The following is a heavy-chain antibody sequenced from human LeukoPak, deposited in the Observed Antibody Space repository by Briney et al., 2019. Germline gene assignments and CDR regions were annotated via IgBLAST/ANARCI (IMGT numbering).Heavy chain of an antibody. D-gene: IGHD3-10*01. Sequence: SETLTLTCTVSGGSISSYYWSWIRQPPGKGLEWIGYIYYSGSTNYNPSLKSRVTISVDTSKNQFSLKLSSVTTADTAVYYCARMPMVRGVPFDYWGQGTLVTVSS. J-gene: IGHJ4*02. V-gene: IGHV4-59*01. CDR1: GGSISSYY. CDR2: IYYSGST. CDR3: ARMPMVRGVPFDY.